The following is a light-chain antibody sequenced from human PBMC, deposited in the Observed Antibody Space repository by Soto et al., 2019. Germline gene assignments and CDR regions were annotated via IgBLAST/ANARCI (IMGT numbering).Light chain of an antibody. J-gene: IGKJ4*01. V-gene: IGKV1-5*03. CDR1: QTVTGW. CDR2: KAS. CDR3: QQYSTYPLT. Sequence: DIQMTQSPSTLSASVGDRVAITCRASQTVTGWLAWYQQKSGKAPKLLISKASSLESGVPSRFSGRGSGTEFTLTISCLQPDDFATYYCQQYSTYPLTFGGGTKVAI.